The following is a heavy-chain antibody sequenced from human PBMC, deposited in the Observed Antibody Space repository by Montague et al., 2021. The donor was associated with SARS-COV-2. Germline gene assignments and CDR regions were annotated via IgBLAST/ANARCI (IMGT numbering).Heavy chain of an antibody. CDR3: ARELRGFRTSWYALDA. V-gene: IGHV3-33*01. J-gene: IGHJ5*02. CDR2: LWYDGGNK. CDR1: GFTFSSFG. Sequence: SLRLSCAASGFTFSSFGMHWVRQAPGKGLEWVAALWYDGGNKYYADSVKGRFTISRDNSKNTLYLQMNSLRAEDTAVYYCARELRGFRTSWYALDAWGQGTLVTVSS. D-gene: IGHD2-2*01.